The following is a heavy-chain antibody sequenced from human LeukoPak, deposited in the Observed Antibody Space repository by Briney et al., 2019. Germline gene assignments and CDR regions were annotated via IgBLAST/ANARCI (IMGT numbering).Heavy chain of an antibody. CDR2: IIPILGIA. CDR3: ARVSPSGYCSSTSCYSTSIDY. J-gene: IGHJ4*02. V-gene: IGHV1-69*04. CDR1: GGTFSSYA. Sequence: ASVKVSCKASGGTFSSYAISWVRQAPGQGLEWMGRIIPILGIANYAQKFQGRVTITADKSTSTAYMELSSLRSEDTAVYYCARVSPSGYCSSTSCYSTSIDYWGQGTLVTVSS. D-gene: IGHD2-2*01.